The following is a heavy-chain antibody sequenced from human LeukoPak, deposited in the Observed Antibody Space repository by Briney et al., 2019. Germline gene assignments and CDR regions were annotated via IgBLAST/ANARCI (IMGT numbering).Heavy chain of an antibody. V-gene: IGHV1-46*01. CDR1: GYTFTSYY. Sequence: ASVKVSCKASGYTFTSYYMHWVRQAPGQGLEWMGIINPSGGSTSYAQKFQGRVTMTRDMSTSTVYMELSSLRSEDTAVYYCARWGTSDRGYSGSRFDPWGQGTLVTVSS. J-gene: IGHJ5*02. CDR3: ARWGTSDRGYSGSRFDP. D-gene: IGHD5-12*01. CDR2: INPSGGST.